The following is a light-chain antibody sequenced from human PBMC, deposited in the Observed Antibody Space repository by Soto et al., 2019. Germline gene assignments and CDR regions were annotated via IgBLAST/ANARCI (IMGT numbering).Light chain of an antibody. CDR1: SYNIGSNY. CDR3: AACDDSLSGHV. Sequence: SALTQAPSASGTPGMKGTIFCSGSSYNIGSNYVYWYAQLPGTAPKLLSYRNTQRASGFPDRFSGSKSSTSASLAISGLRSEDEADYYCAACDDSLSGHVFGTGTKVTVL. V-gene: IGLV1-47*01. CDR2: RNT. J-gene: IGLJ1*01.